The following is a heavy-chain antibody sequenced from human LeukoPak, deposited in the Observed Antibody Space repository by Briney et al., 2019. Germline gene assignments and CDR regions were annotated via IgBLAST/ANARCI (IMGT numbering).Heavy chain of an antibody. D-gene: IGHD4-11*01. CDR1: GFTFSHCG. CDR2: IWSDATNQ. J-gene: IGHJ4*02. V-gene: IGHV3-33*06. Sequence: GGSLRLSCEASGFTFSHCGMHWVRQAPGKGLEWVAAIWSDATNQYYSDSVKGRFTISRDNFKRTVSLQMNSLRAEDTAVYYCVKDAQRGFDYSNSLQHWGQGSLVTVSS. CDR3: VKDAQRGFDYSNSLQH.